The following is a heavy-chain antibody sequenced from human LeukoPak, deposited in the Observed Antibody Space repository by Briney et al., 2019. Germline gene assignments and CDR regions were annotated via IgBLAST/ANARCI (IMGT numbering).Heavy chain of an antibody. CDR1: GYSITSGYY. V-gene: IGHV4-38-2*02. CDR2: IYHSGNT. CDR3: ARELTMIVVGGTPSPFDY. J-gene: IGHJ4*02. Sequence: SDSLSLTRTLAGYSITSGYYWGWIRQPPGKWLEWIGSIYHSGNTSHNPSLKGRVTISVDTSKNQFSLKLSSVTAADTGVYYCARELTMIVVGGTPSPFDYWGQGTLVTVSS. D-gene: IGHD3-22*01.